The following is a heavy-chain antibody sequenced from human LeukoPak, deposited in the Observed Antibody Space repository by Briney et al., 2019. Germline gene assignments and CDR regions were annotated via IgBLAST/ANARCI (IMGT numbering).Heavy chain of an antibody. CDR1: GYTFTSYA. D-gene: IGHD5-18*01. CDR3: ARRPVDSYEIFDY. J-gene: IGHJ4*02. CDR2: INAGNGNT. Sequence: ASVKVSCKASGYTFTSYAMHWVRQAPGQRLEWMGWINAGNGNTKYSQKFQGRVTITRDTSASTAYMELSSLRSEDTAVYYCARRPVDSYEIFDYWGQGTLVTVSS. V-gene: IGHV1-3*01.